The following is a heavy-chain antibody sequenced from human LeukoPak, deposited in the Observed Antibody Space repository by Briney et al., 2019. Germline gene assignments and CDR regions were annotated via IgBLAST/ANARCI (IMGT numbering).Heavy chain of an antibody. CDR3: ARAVAVAGTFKFDF. D-gene: IGHD6-19*01. V-gene: IGHV4-59*01. Sequence: SETLSLTCTVSGGSISGNYWTWIRQPPGKGLDYIGHVFYTGSTNYSPSLKSRVTISIDTSKSHFSLKLTSVTAADTAVYYCARAVAVAGTFKFDFWGQGTLDTVSS. J-gene: IGHJ4*02. CDR1: GGSISGNY. CDR2: VFYTGST.